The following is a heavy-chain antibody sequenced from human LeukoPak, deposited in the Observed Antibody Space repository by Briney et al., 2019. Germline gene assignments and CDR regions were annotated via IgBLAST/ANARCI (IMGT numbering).Heavy chain of an antibody. V-gene: IGHV1-18*01. CDR2: ISAYNGNT. CDR3: ARKSSISFDY. CDR1: GYTFTSYG. Sequence: ASVTVSCRASGYTFTSYGISGVRQAPGQGLEGMGWISAYNGNTNSAQKLQGRVTMTTDTSTSTAYMELRSLRSDDTAVYFCARKSSISFDYWGQGTLVTVSS. D-gene: IGHD3-3*02. J-gene: IGHJ4*02.